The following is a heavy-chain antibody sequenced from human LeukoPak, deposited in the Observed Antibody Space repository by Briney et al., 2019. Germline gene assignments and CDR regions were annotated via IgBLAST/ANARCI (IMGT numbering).Heavy chain of an antibody. CDR2: ISGYNGNT. CDR3: ARDITMLSLAPGY. D-gene: IGHD3-10*01. CDR1: GYTFTGYY. V-gene: IGHV1-18*04. J-gene: IGHJ4*02. Sequence: GASVKVSCKASGYTFTGYYMHWVRQAPGQGLEWMGWISGYNGNTDYAQKLHGRVTMATNTSTSSAYMELRSLSSDDTAVYYCARDITMLSLAPGYWGQGTLVTVSS.